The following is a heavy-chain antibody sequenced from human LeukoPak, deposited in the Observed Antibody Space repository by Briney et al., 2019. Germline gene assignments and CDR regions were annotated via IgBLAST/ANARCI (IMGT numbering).Heavy chain of an antibody. CDR3: ARVGSGWPRARYYFDY. CDR2: INHSGST. D-gene: IGHD6-19*01. J-gene: IGHJ4*02. CDR1: GFTFSSYW. V-gene: IGHV4-34*01. Sequence: PGGSLRLSCAASGFTFSSYWMSWVRQAPGKGLEWIGEINHSGSTNYNPSLKSRVTISVDTSKNQFSLKLSSVTAADTAVYYCARVGSGWPRARYYFDYWGQGTLVTVSS.